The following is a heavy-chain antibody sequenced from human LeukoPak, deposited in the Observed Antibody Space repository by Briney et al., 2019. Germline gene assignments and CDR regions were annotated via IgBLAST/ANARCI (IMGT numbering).Heavy chain of an antibody. V-gene: IGHV3-33*01. CDR1: GXTFSSHG. Sequence: GGSLRLSCAASGXTFSSHGMHWVRQAPGKGLEWVAVIWYDGSKKYHADSVKGRFTISRDNSKNTLYLQMNSLRAEDTAVYYCARDLPQITFGAWFNPWGQGTLVTVSS. CDR3: ARDLPQITFGAWFNP. J-gene: IGHJ5*02. CDR2: IWYDGSKK. D-gene: IGHD3-16*01.